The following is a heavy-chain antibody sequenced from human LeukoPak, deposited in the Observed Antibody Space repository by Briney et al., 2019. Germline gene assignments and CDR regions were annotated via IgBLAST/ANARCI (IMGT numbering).Heavy chain of an antibody. CDR3: ARVTLAYYYYDGMDV. CDR2: IYYSGST. V-gene: IGHV4-59*01. J-gene: IGHJ6*02. Sequence: SETLSLTCTVSGGSISSYYWSWIRQPPGKGLEWIGYIYYSGSTNYNPSLKSRVTISVDTSKNQFSLKLSSVTAADTAVYYCARVTLAYYYYDGMDVWGQGTTVTVSS. CDR1: GGSISSYY.